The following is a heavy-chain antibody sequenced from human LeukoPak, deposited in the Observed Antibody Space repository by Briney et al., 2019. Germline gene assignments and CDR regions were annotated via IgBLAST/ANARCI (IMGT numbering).Heavy chain of an antibody. CDR2: IKQDGSEK. Sequence: GGSLRLSCAASGFTFSNCWMRWVRQAPGKGLEWVANIKQDGSEKYYVNSVKGRFTISRDNAKNSLYLQMNSLRAEDTAIYYCAREDDWNYEDYWGQGTLVTVSS. V-gene: IGHV3-7*01. CDR1: GFTFSNCW. J-gene: IGHJ4*02. D-gene: IGHD1-7*01. CDR3: AREDDWNYEDY.